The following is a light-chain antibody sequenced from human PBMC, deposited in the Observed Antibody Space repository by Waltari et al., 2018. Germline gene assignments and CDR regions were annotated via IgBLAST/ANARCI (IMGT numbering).Light chain of an antibody. CDR1: QSVSSSY. Sequence: EIVLTQSPGTLSSSPGERATLSCRASQSVSSSYLAWYQQKPGQAPRLLIYGASSRATGITDRFSGSGSGTDFTLTISRLEPEDFAVYYCQQYGRSPRTFGQGTTLEIK. V-gene: IGKV3-20*01. CDR3: QQYGRSPRT. J-gene: IGKJ1*01. CDR2: GAS.